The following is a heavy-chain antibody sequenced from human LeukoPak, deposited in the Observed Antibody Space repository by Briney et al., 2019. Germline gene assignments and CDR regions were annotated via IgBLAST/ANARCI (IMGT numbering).Heavy chain of an antibody. V-gene: IGHV3-21*01. CDR2: ISSSSSYI. J-gene: IGHJ4*02. CDR3: ARDQSHGFDY. CDR1: GLTFSSYS. Sequence: AGGSLRLSCAASGLTFSSYSMNWVRQAPGKGLEWVSSISSSSSYIYYADSVKGRFTISRDNAKNSLYLQMNSLRAEDTAVYYCARDQSHGFDYWGQGTLVTVSS.